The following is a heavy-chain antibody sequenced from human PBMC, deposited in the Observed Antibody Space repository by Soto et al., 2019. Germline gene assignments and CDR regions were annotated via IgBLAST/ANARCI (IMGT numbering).Heavy chain of an antibody. CDR3: GRGVRAGIDH. V-gene: IGHV1-8*01. CDR2: MNPSRGKT. D-gene: IGHD6-13*01. Sequence: ASVKVSCKTSGYSFTSLDINWVRQAPGQGPEWMGWMNPSRGKTGHAQKFQDRVIMTRDTSTSTAYMELRSLRYEDTAVYYCGRGVRAGIDHWGQGTLVTVSS. J-gene: IGHJ4*02. CDR1: GYSFTSLD.